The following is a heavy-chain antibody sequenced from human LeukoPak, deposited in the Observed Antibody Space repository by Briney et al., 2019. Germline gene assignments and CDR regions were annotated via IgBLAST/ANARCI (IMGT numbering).Heavy chain of an antibody. J-gene: IGHJ4*02. Sequence: SETLSLTCTVSGDSISSSKYYWGWIRRPPGKALEWIWSIYHSGCPYYYPSRKSRVNISIDTTKNQFSLKLSTVTDADTATYYSANGSYSSGWSPYFEFWGQGTLVTVSS. V-gene: IGHV4-39*01. CDR1: GDSISSSKYY. CDR3: ANGSYSSGWSPYFEF. CDR2: IYHSGCP. D-gene: IGHD6-19*01.